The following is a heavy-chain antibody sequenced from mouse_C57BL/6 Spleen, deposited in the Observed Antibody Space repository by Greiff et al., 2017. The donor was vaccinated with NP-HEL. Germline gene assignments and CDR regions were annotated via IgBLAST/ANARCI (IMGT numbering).Heavy chain of an antibody. CDR1: GYTFTSYW. D-gene: IGHD2-3*01. Sequence: QVQLQQPGAELVKPGASVKVSCKASGYTFTSYWMHWVKQRPGQGLEWIGRIRPSDSDTNYNQKFKGKATLTVDKSSSTAYMQLSSLTSEDSAVYYCAIDDGYYDKEEIYYYAMDYWGQGTSVTVSS. J-gene: IGHJ4*01. V-gene: IGHV1-74*01. CDR3: AIDDGYYDKEEIYYYAMDY. CDR2: IRPSDSDT.